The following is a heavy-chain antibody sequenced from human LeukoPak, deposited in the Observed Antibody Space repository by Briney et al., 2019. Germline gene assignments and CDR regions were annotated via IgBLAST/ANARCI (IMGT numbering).Heavy chain of an antibody. Sequence: GESLKISCKGSGYRFTSYWIGWVRQMPGKGPEWMGIIYPGDSDTRYSPSFQGQVTISADKSISTAYLQWSSLKASDTAMYYCARTYIAARPGAYYYMDVWGKGTTVTASS. CDR3: ARTYIAARPGAYYYMDV. CDR1: GYRFTSYW. V-gene: IGHV5-51*01. D-gene: IGHD6-6*01. CDR2: IYPGDSDT. J-gene: IGHJ6*03.